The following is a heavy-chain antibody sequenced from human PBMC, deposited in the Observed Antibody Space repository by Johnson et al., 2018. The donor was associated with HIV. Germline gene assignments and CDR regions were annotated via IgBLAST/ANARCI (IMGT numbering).Heavy chain of an antibody. CDR1: GFTFSDYY. CDR2: ISSSGSTI. CDR3: TRQSFLAVAGIYDAFDI. V-gene: IGHV3-11*01. J-gene: IGHJ3*02. Sequence: QVQLVESGGGLVKPGGSLRLSCAASGFTFSDYYMSWIRQAPGKGLEWVSYISSSGSTIYYADSVKGRFTISRDNSKNTLYLQMNSLKTEDTAVYYCTRQSFLAVAGIYDAFDIWGQGTMVTVSS. D-gene: IGHD6-19*01.